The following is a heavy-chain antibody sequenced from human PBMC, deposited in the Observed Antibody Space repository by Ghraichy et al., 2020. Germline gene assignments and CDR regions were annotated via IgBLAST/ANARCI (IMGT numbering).Heavy chain of an antibody. V-gene: IGHV3-7*01. D-gene: IGHD6-13*01. J-gene: IGHJ4*02. Sequence: GGSLRLSCAASGFTFSGYWMSWVRQAPGKGLEWVANIKQDGSEIYYMGSVRGRFTISRDNAKNSLYLQMNSLRAEDTAVYYCARNLYVLAAAGGFDYWGQGTLVTVSS. CDR3: ARNLYVLAAAGGFDY. CDR2: IKQDGSEI. CDR1: GFTFSGYW.